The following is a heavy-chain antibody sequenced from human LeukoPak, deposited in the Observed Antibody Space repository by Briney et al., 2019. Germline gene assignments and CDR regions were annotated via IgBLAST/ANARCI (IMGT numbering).Heavy chain of an antibody. CDR3: GRLRTRFCSGGTCYTNGAVDI. V-gene: IGHV4-59*08. D-gene: IGHD2-15*01. CDR1: GGSISSYY. CDR2: IFHSGST. Sequence: SETLSLTCTVSGGSISSYYWSWIRQPPGQGLEWIGYIFHSGSTNYNPALKSRVTMSVDTSNKQFSLRLSSVTAADTALYYWGRLRTRFCSGGTCYTNGAVDIWGQGTRVTVSS. J-gene: IGHJ3*02.